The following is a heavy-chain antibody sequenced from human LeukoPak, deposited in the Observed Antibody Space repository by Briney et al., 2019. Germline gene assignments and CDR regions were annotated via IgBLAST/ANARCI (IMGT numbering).Heavy chain of an antibody. D-gene: IGHD6-13*01. CDR1: GFIFSSYS. Sequence: GGSLRLSCAASGFIFSSYSMNWVRQAPGKGLVWVSRINSDGSSTSYADSVKGRFTISRDNAKNTLYLQMNSLRAEDTAVYYCARYSSSWYDPIDYWGQGTLVTVSS. V-gene: IGHV3-74*01. CDR3: ARYSSSWYDPIDY. J-gene: IGHJ4*02. CDR2: INSDGSST.